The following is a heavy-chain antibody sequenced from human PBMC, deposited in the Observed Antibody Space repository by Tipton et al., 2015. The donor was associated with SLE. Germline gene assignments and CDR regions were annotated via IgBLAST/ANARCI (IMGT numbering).Heavy chain of an antibody. CDR2: ISPSGATI. Sequence: SLRLSCAASGFTFSSYAMRWVRQAPGTGLEWVSSISPSGATIPYADSVKGRFTTSRDISGSTVFLQMNSLRVEDTAVYYCAKVRHGDYGNYFDSWGQGTLVTVSS. CDR3: AKVRHGDYGNYFDS. CDR1: GFTFSSYA. D-gene: IGHD4-17*01. J-gene: IGHJ4*02. V-gene: IGHV3-23*01.